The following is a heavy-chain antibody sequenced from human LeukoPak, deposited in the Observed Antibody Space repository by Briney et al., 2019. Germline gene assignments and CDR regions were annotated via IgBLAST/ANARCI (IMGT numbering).Heavy chain of an antibody. V-gene: IGHV4-61*02. Sequence: SETLSLTCTVSGGSISSGSYYWSWIRQPAGKGLERIGRIYTSGSTNYNPSLKSRVTISVDTSKNQFSLKLSSVTAADTAVYYCAREPIGELAEYYFDYWGQGTLVTASS. CDR1: GGSISSGSYY. CDR3: AREPIGELAEYYFDY. D-gene: IGHD3-10*01. J-gene: IGHJ4*02. CDR2: IYTSGST.